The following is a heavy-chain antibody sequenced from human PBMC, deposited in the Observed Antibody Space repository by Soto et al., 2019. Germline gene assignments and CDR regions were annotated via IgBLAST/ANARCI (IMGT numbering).Heavy chain of an antibody. D-gene: IGHD3-10*01. CDR3: AKDTYYGSGNHYIFDH. J-gene: IGHJ4*02. V-gene: IGHV3-30*18. CDR2: TSSDGNDN. CDR1: GFNFYTYG. Sequence: QVQLVESGGGVVQPGRSLRLSCEASGFNFYTYGMHWVRQAPGKGLEWVAVTSSDGNDNHYADSVKGRFTISRDNYRNTLFLQMSSLRAEDTGVYFCAKDTYYGSGNHYIFDHWGQGTLVTVSS.